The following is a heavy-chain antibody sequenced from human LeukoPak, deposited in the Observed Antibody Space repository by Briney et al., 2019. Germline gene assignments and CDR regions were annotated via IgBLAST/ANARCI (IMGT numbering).Heavy chain of an antibody. D-gene: IGHD6-19*01. Sequence: SETLSLTCSVSGGSISSYDWSWIPRPAGKGLEWIGRIYTSASTNYNPSLKSRVTMSVDTSKNQFSLKLSSVTAADTAVYYCARDQGIAVAGTRYDWFDPWGQGTLVTVSS. V-gene: IGHV4-4*07. CDR3: ARDQGIAVAGTRYDWFDP. J-gene: IGHJ5*02. CDR1: GGSISSYD. CDR2: IYTSAST.